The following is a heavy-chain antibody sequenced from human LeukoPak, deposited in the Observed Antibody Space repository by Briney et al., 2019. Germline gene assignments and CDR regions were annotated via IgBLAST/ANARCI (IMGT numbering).Heavy chain of an antibody. J-gene: IGHJ4*02. CDR2: VGGSGVKT. CDR3: ARDPHSLDY. V-gene: IGHV3-23*01. Sequence: GGSLRLSCAASGFTFSNYAIHWVRQAPGKGLEWVSIVGGSGVKTYYADSVKGRFTISRDNSKNTVYLQMNSLRAEDTAVYYCARDPHSLDYWGQGTRVTVSS. CDR1: GFTFSNYA.